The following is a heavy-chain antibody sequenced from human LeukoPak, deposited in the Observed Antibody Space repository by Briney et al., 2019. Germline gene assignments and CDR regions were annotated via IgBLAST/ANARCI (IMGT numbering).Heavy chain of an antibody. J-gene: IGHJ6*02. Sequence: GGSLRLSCAASGFTFSDSWMSWVRQAPGKGLEWVANMNQDGSAKGYVDSVKGRFTISRDNARNSLYLQMSSLRPGDTAVYYCATYTHWVAGDVWGQGTTVTVSS. CDR2: MNQDGSAK. CDR1: GFTFSDSW. V-gene: IGHV3-7*01. CDR3: ATYTHWVAGDV. D-gene: IGHD3-16*01.